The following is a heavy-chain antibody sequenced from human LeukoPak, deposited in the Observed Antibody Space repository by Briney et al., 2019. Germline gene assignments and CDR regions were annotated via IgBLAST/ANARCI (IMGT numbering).Heavy chain of an antibody. CDR3: ARSPPYYDILTGYSGNWFDP. V-gene: IGHV5-51*01. J-gene: IGHJ5*02. Sequence: GESLKISCKGSGYSFTSYWVGWVRQMPGKGLEWMGIIYPGDSDTRYSPSFQGQVTISADKSISTAYLQWSSLKASDTAMYYCARSPPYYDILTGYSGNWFDPWGQGTLVTVSS. CDR2: IYPGDSDT. CDR1: GYSFTSYW. D-gene: IGHD3-9*01.